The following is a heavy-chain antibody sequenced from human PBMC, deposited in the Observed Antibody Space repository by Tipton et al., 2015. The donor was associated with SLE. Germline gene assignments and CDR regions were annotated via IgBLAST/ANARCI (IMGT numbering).Heavy chain of an antibody. J-gene: IGHJ3*02. Sequence: SLRLSCSASAFSITSYWMTWVRQAPGKGLEWLANIKEDGSDKNYVDSVKGRLTVSRDNAKNALYLQMSSLTAGDTAMYFCARETTSGAFDIWGQGTLVTVSS. CDR2: IKEDGSDK. V-gene: IGHV3-7*01. CDR1: AFSITSYW. D-gene: IGHD4-11*01. CDR3: ARETTSGAFDI.